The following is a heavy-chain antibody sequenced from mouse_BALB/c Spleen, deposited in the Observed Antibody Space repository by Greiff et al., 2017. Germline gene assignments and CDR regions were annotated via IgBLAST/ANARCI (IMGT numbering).Heavy chain of an antibody. CDR2: ISSGGSYT. V-gene: IGHV5-9-1*01. J-gene: IGHJ2*01. CDR1: GFTFSSYA. CDR3: ARGSTMSTPYYFDY. D-gene: IGHD2-4*01. Sequence: EVMLVESGGGLVKPGGSLKLSCAASGFTFSSYAMSWVRQTPEKRLEWVATISSGGSYTYYPDSVKGRFTISRDNAKNTLYLQMSSLRSEDTAMYYCARGSTMSTPYYFDYWGQGTTLTVSS.